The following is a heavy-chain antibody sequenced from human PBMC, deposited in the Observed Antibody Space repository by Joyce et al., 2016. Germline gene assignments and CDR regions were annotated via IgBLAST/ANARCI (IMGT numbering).Heavy chain of an antibody. Sequence: EVQLVESGGGSVQPGGSLRLSCTASGFTFSRFWMTWVRQAPGKGLEWVANIKLDGSEKYYVDSVKGRFTISRDNSKNSLFLQMSSLRADDTAVYYCARDAPANWNDYSDHWGQGTLVTISS. D-gene: IGHD1-1*01. V-gene: IGHV3-7*03. J-gene: IGHJ4*02. CDR2: IKLDGSEK. CDR1: GFTFSRFW. CDR3: ARDAPANWNDYSDH.